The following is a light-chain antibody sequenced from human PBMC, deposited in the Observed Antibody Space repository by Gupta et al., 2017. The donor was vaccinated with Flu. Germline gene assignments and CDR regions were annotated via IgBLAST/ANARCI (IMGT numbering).Light chain of an antibody. CDR1: QSVSSSY. V-gene: IGKV3-20*01. CDR3: QQYGQTPDWN. Sequence: DIVLTQSPGTLSLSPGERATLSCRASQSVSSSYLAGYQQKPGQDPRLLIDGASSRATGIPDRFSGSGSGTDFTLKISSLEPEDLAVDYGQQYGQTPDWNFGRGTKVEIK. J-gene: IGKJ1*01. CDR2: GAS.